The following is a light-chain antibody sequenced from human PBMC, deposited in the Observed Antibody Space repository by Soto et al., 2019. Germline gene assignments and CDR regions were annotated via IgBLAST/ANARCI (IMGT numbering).Light chain of an antibody. V-gene: IGLV2-23*02. J-gene: IGLJ1*01. Sequence: QSALTQPASVSGSPGQSLSISCTGASSDIGRYNLVSWYQQHPGKAPKLMIFEVNKWPSGVSHRFSGSRSGNTASLTISGLQAEDEADYYCCSYAGSDYVFGTGTKVTVL. CDR1: SSDIGRYNL. CDR2: EVN. CDR3: CSYAGSDYV.